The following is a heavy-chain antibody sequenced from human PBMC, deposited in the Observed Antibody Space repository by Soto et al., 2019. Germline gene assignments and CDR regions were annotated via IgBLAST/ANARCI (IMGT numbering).Heavy chain of an antibody. CDR1: GGSISSSNW. V-gene: IGHV4-4*03. CDR3: ARIIRAAAGTSSGDYYYGMDV. CDR2: IYHSGST. Sequence: PETMSLTCAVSGGSISSSNWWSWVRQPPGKGLEWIGEIYHSGSTNYNPPLKSRVTISVDKSKNQFSLKLSSATAADTAVYYCARIIRAAAGTSSGDYYYGMDVWGQGTTVTVSS. J-gene: IGHJ6*02. D-gene: IGHD6-13*01.